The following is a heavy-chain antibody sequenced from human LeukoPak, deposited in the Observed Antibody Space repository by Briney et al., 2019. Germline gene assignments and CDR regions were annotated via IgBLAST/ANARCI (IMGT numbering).Heavy chain of an antibody. CDR1: GGSISTYS. D-gene: IGHD3-10*01. CDR2: IYYSGST. J-gene: IGHJ5*02. CDR3: ARESNYHGSGTGWFDP. Sequence: SETLSLTCTVSGGSISTYSWSWIRQPPGKGLEWIGYIYYSGSTYYNPSLKSRVTISVDTSKNQFSLKLSSVTAADTALYYCARESNYHGSGTGWFDPWGQGTLVTVSS. V-gene: IGHV4-59*12.